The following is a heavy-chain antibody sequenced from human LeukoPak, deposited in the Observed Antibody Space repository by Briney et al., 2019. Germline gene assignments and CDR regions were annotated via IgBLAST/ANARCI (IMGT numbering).Heavy chain of an antibody. Sequence: ASVKVSCKASVYRFTDYYMHWVRQAPGQGLEWMGWINTNSGGANYAQKFQGRVTMTRDTSISTAYMELSRLRSDDTAVYYCARDSGSYYFDYWGQGTLVTVSS. J-gene: IGHJ4*02. CDR2: INTNSGGA. D-gene: IGHD1-26*01. CDR1: VYRFTDYY. V-gene: IGHV1-2*02. CDR3: ARDSGSYYFDY.